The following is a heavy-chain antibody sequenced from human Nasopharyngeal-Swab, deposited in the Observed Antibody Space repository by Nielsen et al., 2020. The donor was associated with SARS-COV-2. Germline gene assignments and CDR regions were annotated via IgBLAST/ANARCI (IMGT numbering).Heavy chain of an antibody. J-gene: IGHJ4*02. D-gene: IGHD6-13*01. CDR1: GFSLSRHG. V-gene: IGHV3-23*01. Sequence: GGSLRLSCAASGFSLSRHGMSWVRQAPGKGLEWVSAISGSGGSTYYADSVKGRFTISRDNSKNTLYLQMNSLRAEDTAVYYCAKSYSSSSLVGYWGQGTLVTVSS. CDR3: AKSYSSSSLVGY. CDR2: ISGSGGST.